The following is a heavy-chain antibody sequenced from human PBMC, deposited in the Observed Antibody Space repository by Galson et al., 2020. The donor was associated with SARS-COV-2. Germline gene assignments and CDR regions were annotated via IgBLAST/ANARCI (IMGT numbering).Heavy chain of an antibody. J-gene: IGHJ4*02. CDR1: GFPFSNAW. CDR3: TTDRYYDYVWGSFRFVDY. D-gene: IGHD3-16*02. Sequence: GEALNISCAASGFPFSNAWMSWVRQAPGKGLEWVGRIKSKTDGGTTDYAAPVKARFTISRDDSKNTLYLQMNSLKTEDTAVYYCTTDRYYDYVWGSFRFVDYWGQGALVVVSS. CDR2: IKSKTDGGTT. V-gene: IGHV3-15*01.